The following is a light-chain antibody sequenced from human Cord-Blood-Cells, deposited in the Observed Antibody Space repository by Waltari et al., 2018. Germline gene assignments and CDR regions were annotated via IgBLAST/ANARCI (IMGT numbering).Light chain of an antibody. Sequence: DIQMTQSPSSLSASVGDRVTIHCRVSQGISNYLAWYQQKPGKVPKLLIYAASTLHSGVPSRFSGSGSGTDFTLTISSLQPEDVATYYCQKYNSAPWTFGQGTKVEIK. CDR2: AAS. CDR3: QKYNSAPWT. V-gene: IGKV1-27*01. CDR1: QGISNY. J-gene: IGKJ1*01.